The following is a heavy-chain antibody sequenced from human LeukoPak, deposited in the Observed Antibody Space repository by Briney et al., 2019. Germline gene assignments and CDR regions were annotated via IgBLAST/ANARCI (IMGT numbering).Heavy chain of an antibody. CDR1: GFSFSIYW. D-gene: IGHD6-6*01. Sequence: PGGSLRLSCAASGFSFSIYWMSWVRQAPGKGLEWVANIKQDGSMKGYVDSVKGRFTISRDNAKNSLYLQMNSLRADDTAVYFCAMIEQVVSNVEGGYWGQGTLVTVSS. CDR3: AMIEQVVSNVEGGY. CDR2: IKQDGSMK. V-gene: IGHV3-7*01. J-gene: IGHJ4*02.